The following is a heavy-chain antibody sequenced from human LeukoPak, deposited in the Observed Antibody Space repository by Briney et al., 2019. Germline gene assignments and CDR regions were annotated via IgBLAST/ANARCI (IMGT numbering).Heavy chain of an antibody. V-gene: IGHV3-7*01. CDR3: ARGHYQLS. CDR2: IKEEGSEK. Sequence: GGSLRLSCAVSGFTFSSYWMSWVRQAPGKGLEWVASIKEEGSEKHYVDSVKGRFTISRDNAKNSLYLQMNSLRAEDTAVYYCARGHYQLSWGQGILVTVSS. D-gene: IGHD2-2*01. J-gene: IGHJ5*02. CDR1: GFTFSSYW.